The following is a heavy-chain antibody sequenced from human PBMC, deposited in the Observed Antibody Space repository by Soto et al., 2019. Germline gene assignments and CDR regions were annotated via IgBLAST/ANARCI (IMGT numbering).Heavy chain of an antibody. CDR3: ARHGRWHDLDI. V-gene: IGHV4-59*08. CDR2: IYYSGST. J-gene: IGHJ3*02. CDR1: GGSISSYY. Sequence: QVQLQEPGPGLVKPSETLSLTCTVSGGSISSYYWSWIRQPPGKGLEWIGYIYYSGSTNYNPSLKSRVTLSVDTSKNQFSLQLSSVPAADTAVYYCARHGRWHDLDIWGQGTMVTVSS. D-gene: IGHD1-1*01.